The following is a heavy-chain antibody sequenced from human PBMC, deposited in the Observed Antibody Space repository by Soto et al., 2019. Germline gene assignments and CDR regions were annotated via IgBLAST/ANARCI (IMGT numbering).Heavy chain of an antibody. J-gene: IGHJ6*02. Sequence: SVKVSCKASGGTFSSYAISWVRQAPGQGLEWMGGIIPIFGTANYAQKFQGRVTITADESTSTAYMELSSLRSEDTAVYYCASPFWRGYYSYYYGMDVWGQGTTVTVSS. CDR2: IIPIFGTA. V-gene: IGHV1-69*13. CDR1: GGTFSSYA. D-gene: IGHD3-3*01. CDR3: ASPFWRGYYSYYYGMDV.